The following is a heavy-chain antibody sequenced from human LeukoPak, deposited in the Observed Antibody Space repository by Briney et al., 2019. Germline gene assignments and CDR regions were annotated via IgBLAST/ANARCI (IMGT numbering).Heavy chain of an antibody. CDR1: GYSINNYW. Sequence: GESLKISCQGSGYSINNYWIGWVRQMPGKSLEWMGIIYPADSDIRYSPSFQGQVTISADKSISTAYLQWSSLKASDTAMYYCARQEYCSGGSCYTWFDPWGQGTLVTVSS. V-gene: IGHV5-51*01. J-gene: IGHJ5*02. CDR2: IYPADSDI. CDR3: ARQEYCSGGSCYTWFDP. D-gene: IGHD2-15*01.